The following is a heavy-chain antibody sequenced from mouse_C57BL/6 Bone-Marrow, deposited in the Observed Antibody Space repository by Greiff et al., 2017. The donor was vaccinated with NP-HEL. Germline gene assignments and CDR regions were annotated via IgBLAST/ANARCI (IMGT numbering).Heavy chain of an antibody. CDR3: AINLWLQPFAY. V-gene: IGHV1-74*01. D-gene: IGHD2-2*01. J-gene: IGHJ3*01. CDR2: IHPSDSDT. CDR1: GYTFTSYW. Sequence: QVQLKQPGAELVKPGASVKVSCKASGYTFTSYWMHWVKQRPGQGLEWIGRIHPSDSDTNYNQKFKGKATLTVDKSSSTAYLQLSSLTSEDSAVYYCAINLWLQPFAYWGQGTLVTVSA.